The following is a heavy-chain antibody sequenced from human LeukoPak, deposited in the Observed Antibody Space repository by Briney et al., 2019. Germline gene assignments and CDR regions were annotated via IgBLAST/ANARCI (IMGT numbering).Heavy chain of an antibody. V-gene: IGHV4-34*01. CDR2: INHSGST. Sequence: PSETLSLTCAVYGGSFSGYYWSWIRQPPGKGLEWIGEINHSGSTNYKPSLKSRVTISVDTSKNQFSLKVSSVTAADTAVYYCARLYGAVSGVDYWGQGTLVTASS. CDR3: ARLYGAVSGVDY. D-gene: IGHD6-19*01. CDR1: GGSFSGYY. J-gene: IGHJ4*02.